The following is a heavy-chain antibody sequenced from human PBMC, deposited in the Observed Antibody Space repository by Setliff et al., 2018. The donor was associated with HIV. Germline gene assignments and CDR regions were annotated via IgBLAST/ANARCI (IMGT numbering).Heavy chain of an antibody. CDR1: GGSFSGYY. CDR2: INHDRTT. V-gene: IGHV4-34*01. D-gene: IGHD3-3*01. J-gene: IGHJ6*03. Sequence: SETLSLTCAVYGGSFSGYYWSWIRQPPGKGLEWIGEINHDRTTNYNPSLKSRVTISVDTSKNQFSLTLNSVTAADTAVYYCARGSRQLTIFGVVFKTNYYFMDVRGKGTAVTVS. CDR3: ARGSRQLTIFGVVFKTNYYFMDV.